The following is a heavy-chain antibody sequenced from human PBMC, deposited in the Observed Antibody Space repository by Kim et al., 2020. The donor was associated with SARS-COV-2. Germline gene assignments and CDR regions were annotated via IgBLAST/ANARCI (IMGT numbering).Heavy chain of an antibody. CDR3: AKDLDYYGMDV. Sequence: RTYDADTVKGRFTSARDNSKHTMYLQMDSLRAEDTAVYYCAKDLDYYGMDVWGQGTTVTVSS. V-gene: IGHV3-53*01. CDR2: RT. J-gene: IGHJ6*01.